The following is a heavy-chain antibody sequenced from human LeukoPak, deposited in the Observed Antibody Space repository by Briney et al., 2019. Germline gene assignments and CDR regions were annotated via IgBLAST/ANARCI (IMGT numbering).Heavy chain of an antibody. D-gene: IGHD4-17*01. CDR2: ISGSGGST. V-gene: IGHV3-23*01. CDR3: ARLYGGYGDYYFDY. CDR1: GFTFSTYA. J-gene: IGHJ4*02. Sequence: PGGSLRLSCAVSGFTFSTYAMSWVRQAPGKGLEWVSGISGSGGSTYYADSVKGRFTISRDNAKNTLYLQMNSLRAEDTAVYYCARLYGGYGDYYFDYWGQGTLVTVSS.